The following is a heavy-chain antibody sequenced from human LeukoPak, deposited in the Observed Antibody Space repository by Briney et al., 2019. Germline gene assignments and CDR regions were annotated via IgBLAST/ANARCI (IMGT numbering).Heavy chain of an antibody. J-gene: IGHJ4*02. CDR1: GITLSNYG. CDR3: ARSPLGYEIQGGDY. D-gene: IGHD5-12*01. CDR2: ISDSGGRT. Sequence: GGSLRLSCAVSGITLSNYGMSWVRQAPGKGLEWVAGISDSGGRTNYADSVKGRFTISRDNPKNTLYLQMNSLRAEDTAVYYCARSPLGYEIQGGDYWGQGTLVTVSS. V-gene: IGHV3-23*01.